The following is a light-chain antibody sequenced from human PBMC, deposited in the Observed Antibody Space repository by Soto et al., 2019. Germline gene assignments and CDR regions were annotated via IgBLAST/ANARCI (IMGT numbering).Light chain of an antibody. J-gene: IGKJ2*01. CDR1: QGIRND. CDR3: LQDYNYPLT. Sequence: AIQMTQSPSSLSASVGDRVTITCRASQGIRNDLGWYQQKPGKAPKLLIYAASSLQSGVPSRFSGSGSGTDCTLTISSLQPEYFATYYCLQDYNYPLTFGQGTKLEIK. CDR2: AAS. V-gene: IGKV1-6*01.